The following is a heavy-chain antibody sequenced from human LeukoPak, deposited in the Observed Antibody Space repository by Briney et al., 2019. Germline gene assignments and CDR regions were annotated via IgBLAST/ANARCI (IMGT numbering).Heavy chain of an antibody. V-gene: IGHV3-20*04. J-gene: IGHJ3*02. CDR2: INWNGGSR. Sequence: GGSLRLSCAASGFNFDDYVMSWVRQAPGKGLEWVSGINWNGGSRGYADSVKGRFTISRDNAKNSLYLQMNSLRAEDTAVYYCARVLSGSYLAYAFDIWGQGTMVTVSS. CDR1: GFNFDDYV. CDR3: ARVLSGSYLAYAFDI. D-gene: IGHD1-26*01.